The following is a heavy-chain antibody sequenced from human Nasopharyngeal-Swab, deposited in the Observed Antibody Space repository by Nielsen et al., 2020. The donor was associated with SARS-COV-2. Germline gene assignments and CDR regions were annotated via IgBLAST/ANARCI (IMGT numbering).Heavy chain of an antibody. CDR2: IFYSGNT. D-gene: IGHD3-3*01. CDR3: ARRYREITIFGVVITSFDY. J-gene: IGHJ4*02. Sequence: GSLRLSCTVSGGSMNSYYWGWIRQPPGQGLEWIGSIFYSGNTYYTPSLKSRVTISVDTSKNQFSLKLSSVTAADTAVYYCARRYREITIFGVVITSFDYWGQGTLVTVSS. CDR1: GGSMNSYY. V-gene: IGHV4-39*01.